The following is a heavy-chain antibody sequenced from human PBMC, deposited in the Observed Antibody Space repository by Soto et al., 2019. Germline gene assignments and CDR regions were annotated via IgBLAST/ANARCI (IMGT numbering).Heavy chain of an antibody. D-gene: IGHD4-17*01. CDR2: IYYSGST. CDR1: GGSISSGGYY. V-gene: IGHV4-31*03. J-gene: IGHJ5*02. CDR3: ARQESDYGDPPAVKGDLNWFDP. Sequence: SETLSLTCTVSGGSISSGGYYWSWIRQHPGKGLEWIGYIYYSGSTYYNPSLKSRVTISVDTSKNRFSLKLSSVTAADTAVYYCARQESDYGDPPAVKGDLNWFDPWGQGTLVTVSS.